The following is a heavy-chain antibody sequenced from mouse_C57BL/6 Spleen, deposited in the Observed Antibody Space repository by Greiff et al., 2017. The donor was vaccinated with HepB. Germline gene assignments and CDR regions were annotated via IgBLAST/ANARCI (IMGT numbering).Heavy chain of an antibody. CDR1: GYTFTSYW. V-gene: IGHV1-50*01. Sequence: VKPGASVKLSCKASGYTFTSYWMQWVKQRPGQGLEWIGEIDPSDSYTNYNQKFKGKATLTVDTSSSTAYMQLSSLTSEDSAVYYCARPIYDGYYLYYFDYWGQGTTLTVSS. J-gene: IGHJ2*01. CDR3: ARPIYDGYYLYYFDY. CDR2: IDPSDSYT. D-gene: IGHD2-3*01.